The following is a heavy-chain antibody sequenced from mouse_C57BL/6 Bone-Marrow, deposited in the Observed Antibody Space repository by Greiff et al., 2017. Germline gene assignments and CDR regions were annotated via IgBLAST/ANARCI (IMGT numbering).Heavy chain of an antibody. V-gene: IGHV5-4*01. D-gene: IGHD1-1*01. Sequence: EVQLVESGGGLVKPGGSLKLSCAASGFTFSSYAMSWVRQTPEKRLEWVATISDGGSYTYYPDNVKGRFTISRDNAKNNLYLQRSHLKSEDTAMYYCARDEVGYYYGSSGASMDYWGQGTSVTVSS. CDR3: ARDEVGYYYGSSGASMDY. CDR1: GFTFSSYA. J-gene: IGHJ4*01. CDR2: ISDGGSYT.